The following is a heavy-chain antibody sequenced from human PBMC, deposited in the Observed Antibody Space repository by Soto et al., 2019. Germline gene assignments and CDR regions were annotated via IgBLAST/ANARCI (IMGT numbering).Heavy chain of an antibody. D-gene: IGHD1-1*01. Sequence: ASVKVSCKASGYTFTGYYMHWVRQAPGQGLEWMGWINPNSGGTNYAQKFQGRVTMTRDTSIGTAYMELSRLRSDDTAVYYCARVDRGTGTTLGGYGMDVLGQGTTGNGSS. J-gene: IGHJ6*02. CDR1: GYTFTGYY. CDR3: ARVDRGTGTTLGGYGMDV. V-gene: IGHV1-2*02. CDR2: INPNSGGT.